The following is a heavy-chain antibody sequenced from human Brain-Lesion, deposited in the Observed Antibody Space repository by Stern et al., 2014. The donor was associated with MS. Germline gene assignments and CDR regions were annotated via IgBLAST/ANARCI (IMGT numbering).Heavy chain of an antibody. CDR2: VYYSGST. D-gene: IGHD3-16*01. CDR3: ARASGLFEY. V-gene: IGHV4-39*01. Sequence: QVQLVESGPGLVKPSETLSLTCTVSGGSISRSTYYWGWLRLSPGKGLEWIGSVYYSGSTFYNPSLKSRVTLPVHMSTNQFFLQLASVTAADTGLYYCARASGLFEYWGQGVLVTVSS. J-gene: IGHJ4*02. CDR1: GGSISRSTYY.